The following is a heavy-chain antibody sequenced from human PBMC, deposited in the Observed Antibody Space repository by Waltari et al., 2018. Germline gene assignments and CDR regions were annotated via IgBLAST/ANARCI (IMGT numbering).Heavy chain of an antibody. D-gene: IGHD5-12*01. Sequence: QVQLQESGPGLVKPSGTLSLTCAVSGGSISSSNWWSWVRQPPGKGLEWIGEIYHSGSTNYTPSLKGRAPISVDKSKNQFSLKLSSVTAADTAVYYCARDVIVATMGGGYWGQGTLVTVSS. CDR3: ARDVIVATMGGGY. J-gene: IGHJ4*02. CDR2: IYHSGST. CDR1: GGSISSSNW. V-gene: IGHV4-4*02.